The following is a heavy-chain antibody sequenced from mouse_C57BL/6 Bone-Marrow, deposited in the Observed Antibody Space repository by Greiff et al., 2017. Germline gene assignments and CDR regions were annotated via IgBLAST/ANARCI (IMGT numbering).Heavy chain of an antibody. Sequence: DVQLQESGAELVRPGASVKLSCTASGFNIKDDYMHWVKQRPEQGLEWIGWIDPENGDTEYASKFQGKATITADTSSNTAYLQLSSLTSEDTAVYYCTSYYFMDYWGQGTSVTVSS. CDR1: GFNIKDDY. J-gene: IGHJ4*01. CDR3: TSYYFMDY. CDR2: IDPENGDT. V-gene: IGHV14-4*01.